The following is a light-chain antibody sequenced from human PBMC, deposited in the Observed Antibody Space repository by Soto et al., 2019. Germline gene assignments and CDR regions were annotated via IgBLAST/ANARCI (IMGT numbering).Light chain of an antibody. CDR2: EAS. V-gene: IGKV3-11*01. J-gene: IGKJ1*01. CDR3: QPRSNWAPGT. CDR1: QSVSSY. Sequence: EIVLTQSPATLSLSPGERATLSCRASQSVSSYLAWYQQKPGQAPRLLIYEASNRATGIPASFSGRGSGTYFTLTISSLEPEDCAVYYFQPRSNWAPGTFGQGTKVEIK.